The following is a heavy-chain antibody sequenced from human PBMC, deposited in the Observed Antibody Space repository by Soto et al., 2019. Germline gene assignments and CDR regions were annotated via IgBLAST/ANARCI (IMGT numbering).Heavy chain of an antibody. D-gene: IGHD3-9*01. CDR3: VRFWPPPYSDALTDYTDAFDY. V-gene: IGHV4-59*08. Sequence: ETLSLPPLVSGGSISSYYRSWIRQPPGKAPDRIGYMYNTGSTIYNPSLKSRVTISVDTSKNQFSLNLNSVTAADTAVYYCVRFWPPPYSDALTDYTDAFDYWGQGTLVTVSS. J-gene: IGHJ4*02. CDR1: GGSISSYY. CDR2: MYNTGST.